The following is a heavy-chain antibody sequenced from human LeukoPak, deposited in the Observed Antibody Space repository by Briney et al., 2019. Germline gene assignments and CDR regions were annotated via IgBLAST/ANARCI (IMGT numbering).Heavy chain of an antibody. CDR1: GGSFSGYY. Sequence: PSENPSPTCCVYGGSFSGYYWYWIRQPPGKGLEGIGGINYSCNTNYNPSLQTRITISVDTSKNQFSLKLGSGTAADTAVYYCARGGSLDYDLNWFDPWGQGTLVTVSS. CDR2: INYSCNT. D-gene: IGHD3-3*01. J-gene: IGHJ5*02. CDR3: ARGGSLDYDLNWFDP. V-gene: IGHV4-34*01.